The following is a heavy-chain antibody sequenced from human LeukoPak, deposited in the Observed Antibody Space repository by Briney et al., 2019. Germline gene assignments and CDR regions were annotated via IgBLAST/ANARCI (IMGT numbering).Heavy chain of an antibody. J-gene: IGHJ4*02. CDR1: GYTFTSYY. V-gene: IGHV1-46*01. CDR2: INPIGGTT. Sequence: ASVKVSCKTSGYTFTSYYTHWMRQAPGQGLEWMGIINPIGGTTDYSQKFQGRVTMTRDTSTSTVYMELSSLSPEDTAVYYCARQQGLQNLNFDYWGQGTLVTVSS. CDR3: ARQQGLQNLNFDY. D-gene: IGHD4-11*01.